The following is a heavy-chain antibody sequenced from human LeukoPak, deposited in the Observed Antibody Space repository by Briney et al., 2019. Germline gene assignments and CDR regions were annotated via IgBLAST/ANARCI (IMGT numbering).Heavy chain of an antibody. J-gene: IGHJ4*02. CDR3: TTTSYGDYDGFIPNLDY. Sequence: GGSLRLSCAASGFTFSNAWMSWVRQAPGKGLEWVGRIKSKTDGGTTDYAAPVKGRFTISRDDSKNTLYLQMNSLKTEDTAVYYCTTTSYGDYDGFIPNLDYWGQGTLVTVSS. D-gene: IGHD4-17*01. CDR2: IKSKTDGGTT. V-gene: IGHV3-15*01. CDR1: GFTFSNAW.